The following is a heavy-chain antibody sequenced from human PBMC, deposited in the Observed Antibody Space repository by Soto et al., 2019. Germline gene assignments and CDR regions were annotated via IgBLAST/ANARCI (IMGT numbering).Heavy chain of an antibody. CDR3: ARVLQGGGAATFDY. V-gene: IGHV3-74*01. CDR2: INSDGSSI. Sequence: PGGSLRLSCATSGFTFSSYWMHWVRQTPGKGLVWVSRINSDGSSITYADPVKGRFTISRDNAENTLYLQMNSLRAEDTAVYYCARVLQGGGAATFDYWGRGTLVTVSS. J-gene: IGHJ4*02. D-gene: IGHD2-15*01. CDR1: GFTFSSYW.